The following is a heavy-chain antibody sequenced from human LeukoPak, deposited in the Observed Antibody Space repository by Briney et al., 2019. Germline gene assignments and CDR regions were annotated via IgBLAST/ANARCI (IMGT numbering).Heavy chain of an antibody. J-gene: IGHJ4*02. CDR2: FDPEDGET. D-gene: IGHD3-10*01. CDR1: GYTFTGYY. Sequence: ASVKVSCKASGYTFTGYYMHWVRQAPGKGLEWMGGFDPEDGETIYAQKFQGRVTMTEDTSTDTAYMELSSLRSEDTAVYYCATASFSGGSGSYDYWGQGTLVTVSS. CDR3: ATASFSGGSGSYDY. V-gene: IGHV1-24*01.